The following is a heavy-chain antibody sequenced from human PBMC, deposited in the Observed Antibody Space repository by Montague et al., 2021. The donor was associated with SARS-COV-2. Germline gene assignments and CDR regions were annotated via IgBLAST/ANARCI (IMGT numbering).Heavy chain of an antibody. D-gene: IGHD2-2*01. J-gene: IGHJ6*02. CDR3: TREGYQVLWSDYYYYCMDV. V-gene: IGHV4-34*01. CDR2: INHSGST. Sequence: SETLSLTCAVYGGSFSGYYWSWLRQPPGKGLEWIGEINHSGSTNYNPSLKSRVTISVDTSKNQFSLTLSSVTAADTAVYYCTREGYQVLWSDYYYYCMDVWGQGTTVTVSS. CDR1: GGSFSGYY.